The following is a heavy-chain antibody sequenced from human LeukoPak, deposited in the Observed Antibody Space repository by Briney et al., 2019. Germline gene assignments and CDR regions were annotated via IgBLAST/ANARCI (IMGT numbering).Heavy chain of an antibody. CDR1: GFTFSSYG. CDR3: AKDTEYDFWSGYYTPAFDY. CDR2: IWYDGSNK. V-gene: IGHV3-33*06. J-gene: IGHJ4*02. Sequence: LPGGSLRLSCAASGFTFSSYGMHWVRQAPGKGLEWVAVIWYDGSNKYYADSVKGRFTISRDNSKNTLYLQMNSLRAEDTAVYYCAKDTEYDFWSGYYTPAFDYWGQGTLVTVSS. D-gene: IGHD3-3*01.